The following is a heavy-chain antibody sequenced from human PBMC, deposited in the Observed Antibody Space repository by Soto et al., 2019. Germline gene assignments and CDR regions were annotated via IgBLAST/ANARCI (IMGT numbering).Heavy chain of an antibody. V-gene: IGHV3-30*04. CDR3: ARARGYCSGGSCYSPGTATHYDMDV. Sequence: HPGGSLRLSCVGSGFTLSSYAIYWVRQAPGKGLEWVALISYDGTNKHYADSVKGRFSISRDNSKKTVSLQMNSLTTEDTALYYCARARGYCSGGSCYSPGTATHYDMDVWGQVPTVTFSS. CDR2: ISYDGTNK. CDR1: GFTLSSYA. D-gene: IGHD2-15*01. J-gene: IGHJ6*02.